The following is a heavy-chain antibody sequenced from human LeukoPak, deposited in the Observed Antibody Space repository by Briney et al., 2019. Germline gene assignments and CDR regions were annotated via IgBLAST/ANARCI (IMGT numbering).Heavy chain of an antibody. J-gene: IGHJ3*02. V-gene: IGHV1-69*13. CDR3: ARKSSSWYLDAFDI. CDR2: IIPIFGTA. CDR1: GCTFSSYA. Sequence: GASVKVSCKASGCTFSSYAISWVRQAPGQGLEWMGGIIPIFGTANYAQKFQGRVTITPDEYTRTAYLALCSLRSEDTAVYYCARKSSSWYLDAFDIWGQGTMVTVSS. D-gene: IGHD6-13*01.